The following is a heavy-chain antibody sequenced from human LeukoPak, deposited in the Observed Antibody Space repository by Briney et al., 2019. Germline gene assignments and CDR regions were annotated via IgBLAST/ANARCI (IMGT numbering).Heavy chain of an antibody. D-gene: IGHD2-15*01. CDR1: GGFISSGEYY. CDR3: ARSTERGSWRSAGWFDP. J-gene: IGHJ5*02. Sequence: SETLSLTCTVSGGFISSGEYYWSWIRQPPGKGLEWIGYIYYTGSTYYNPSLKSRVTISVDTSKSQFSLKLGSVTAADTAVYYCARSTERGSWRSAGWFDPWGQGTLVTVSS. CDR2: IYYTGST. V-gene: IGHV4-30-4*01.